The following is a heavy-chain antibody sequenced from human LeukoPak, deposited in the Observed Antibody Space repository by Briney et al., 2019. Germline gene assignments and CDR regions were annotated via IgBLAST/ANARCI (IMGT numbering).Heavy chain of an antibody. V-gene: IGHV4-34*01. CDR1: GGSFSGYY. Sequence: SETLSLTCAVYGGSFSGYYWSWIRQPPGKGLEWIGYIYHSGSTYYNPSLKSRVTISVDWSKNQFSLKLSSVTAADTAVYYCARGAYCSSTSCTYNWFDPWGQGTLVTVSS. D-gene: IGHD2-2*01. CDR2: IYHSGST. J-gene: IGHJ5*02. CDR3: ARGAYCSSTSCTYNWFDP.